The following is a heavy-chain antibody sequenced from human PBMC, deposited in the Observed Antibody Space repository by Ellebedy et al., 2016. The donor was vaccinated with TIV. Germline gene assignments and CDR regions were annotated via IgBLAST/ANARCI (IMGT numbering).Heavy chain of an antibody. J-gene: IGHJ4*02. V-gene: IGHV3-9*01. CDR1: GFTFDDYA. CDR3: ANERGDY. D-gene: IGHD3-10*01. CDR2: ISWNSGSI. Sequence: SLKISCAASGFTFDDYAMHWVRQAPGKGLEWVSGISWNSGSIGYADSVKGRFTISRDNAKNSLYLQMNSLRAEDTALYYCANERGDYWGQGTLVTVSS.